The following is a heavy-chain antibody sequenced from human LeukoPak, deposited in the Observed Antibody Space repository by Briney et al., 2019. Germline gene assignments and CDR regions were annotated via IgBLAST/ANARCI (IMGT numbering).Heavy chain of an antibody. D-gene: IGHD2-21*01. CDR2: IYYTRST. J-gene: IGHJ4*02. CDR1: GGSISRGSSY. CDR3: AREEIAYFYFDY. V-gene: IGHV4-39*07. Sequence: SETLSLTCTVSGGSISRGSSYWGWIRQPPGKGLEWIGSIYYTRSTHYNPSLKSRVTVSLDTSKNQFSLKLSSVTAADTAVYYCAREEIAYFYFDYWGQGTLVTVSS.